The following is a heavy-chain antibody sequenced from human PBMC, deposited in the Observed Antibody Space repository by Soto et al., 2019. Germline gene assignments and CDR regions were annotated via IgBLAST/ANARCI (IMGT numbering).Heavy chain of an antibody. D-gene: IGHD3-3*01. CDR2: MNPNSGNT. CDR1: GYTFTSYG. V-gene: IGHV1-8*02. J-gene: IGHJ6*03. Sequence: GASVKVSCKASGYTFTSYGISWVRQATGQGLEWMGWMNPNSGNTGYAQKFQGRVTMTRNTSISTAYMELSSLRSEDTAVYYCARGNFVDFVDYYMDVWGKGTTVTAP. CDR3: ARGNFVDFVDYYMDV.